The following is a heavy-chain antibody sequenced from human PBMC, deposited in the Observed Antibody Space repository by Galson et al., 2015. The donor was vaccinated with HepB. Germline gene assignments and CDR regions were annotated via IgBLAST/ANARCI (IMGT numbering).Heavy chain of an antibody. Sequence: SLRLSCAASGFTLSSFGMSWVRQAPGKGLEWVSIIGGSGGNTYYADSVKGRFTISRDSSNNTLFLQMNSLRAEDTAIYYCAKVGLGDWGQGPLVTVSS. D-gene: IGHD2-15*01. J-gene: IGHJ4*02. CDR2: IGGSGGNT. V-gene: IGHV3-23*01. CDR3: AKVGLGD. CDR1: GFTLSSFG.